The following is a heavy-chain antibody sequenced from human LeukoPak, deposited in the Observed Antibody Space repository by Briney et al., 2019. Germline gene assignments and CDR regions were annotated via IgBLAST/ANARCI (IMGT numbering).Heavy chain of an antibody. J-gene: IGHJ4*02. CDR3: ARARSASGWYTDY. CDR2: TRNKANSYTT. CDR1: GFTFSDYY. V-gene: IGHV3-72*01. Sequence: PGGSLRLSCAASGFTFSDYYMDWVRQAPGKGLEWVGRTRNKANSYTTEYVASVKGRFTISRDDSKSSMYLQMNSLKTEDTAVYYCARARSASGWYTDYWGQGTLVTVSS. D-gene: IGHD6-19*01.